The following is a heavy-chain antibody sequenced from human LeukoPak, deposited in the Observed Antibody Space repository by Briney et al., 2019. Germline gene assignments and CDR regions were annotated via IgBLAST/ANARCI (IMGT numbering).Heavy chain of an antibody. CDR1: GYTFTTHD. D-gene: IGHD6-13*01. CDR3: ARGPSQQQLRLGYWFDP. CDR2: MNPNSGNT. V-gene: IGHV1-8*01. Sequence: ASVKVSCKTSGYTFTTHDINWVRQATGQGLEWMGWMNPNSGNTGYAQKFQGRVTMTKNTSSSTAYMELSSLRSDDTAVYYCARGPSQQQLRLGYWFDPWGQRTLVTVSS. J-gene: IGHJ5*02.